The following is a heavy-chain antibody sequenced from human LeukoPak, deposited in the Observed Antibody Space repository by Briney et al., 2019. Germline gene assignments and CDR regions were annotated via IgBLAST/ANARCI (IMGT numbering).Heavy chain of an antibody. Sequence: GGSLRLSCAASGFTFKTYWMTWVRQAPGKGLEWVANIKQDGSEKYYVDSVKGRFTISRDNAKNSLYLQMNSLRAEDTAVYYCARAMYCGGDCCPFDYWGQGTLVTVSS. CDR2: IKQDGSEK. J-gene: IGHJ4*02. CDR3: ARAMYCGGDCCPFDY. D-gene: IGHD2-21*02. CDR1: GFTFKTYW. V-gene: IGHV3-7*01.